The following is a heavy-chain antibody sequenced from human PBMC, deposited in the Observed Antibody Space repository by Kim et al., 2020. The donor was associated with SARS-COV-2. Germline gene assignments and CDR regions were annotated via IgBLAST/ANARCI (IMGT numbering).Heavy chain of an antibody. CDR3: ARDFEGVDV. CDR2: MDTGGST. V-gene: IGHV3-53*01. Sequence: GGSLRLSCAASGFIVSDNYISWVRQAPGKGLEWVSVMDTGGSTYYADSVKGRFTVSRDKSKNTLYIQMNSLRAEDTAVYYCARDFEGVDVWGQGTTVTVSS. CDR1: GFIVSDNY. J-gene: IGHJ6*02.